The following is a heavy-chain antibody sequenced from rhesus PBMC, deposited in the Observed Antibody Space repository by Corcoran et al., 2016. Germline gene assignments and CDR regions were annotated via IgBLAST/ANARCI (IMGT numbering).Heavy chain of an antibody. V-gene: IGHV4S10*01. D-gene: IGHD6-31*01. CDR1: GGAISDSYR. CDR2: IYGSSTST. Sequence: QVQLQESGPGVVKPSETLSLTCAVSGGAISDSYRWSWIRPPPGQGLEWIGYIYGSSTSTNSNPSLKSRVTISKDTSKNQFSLKLSSVTAADTAVYYCASRDYSSGWYYFDYWGQGVLVTVSS. J-gene: IGHJ4*01. CDR3: ASRDYSSGWYYFDY.